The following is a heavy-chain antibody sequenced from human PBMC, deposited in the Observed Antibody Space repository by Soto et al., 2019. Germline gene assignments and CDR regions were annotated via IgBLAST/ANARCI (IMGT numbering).Heavy chain of an antibody. V-gene: IGHV3-33*01. Sequence: GGSLILSCAASGFSFRTYGMHWVRQAPGKGLEWVAVIWYDGSNKYYPDSVKGRFSISRDNSKNTLYLRINSLRAEDTAVYYCARSLEPPHYYGLDVRAQRTKVTVSS. CDR1: GFSFRTYG. CDR2: IWYDGSNK. J-gene: IGHJ6*02. CDR3: ARSLEPPHYYGLDV. D-gene: IGHD1-1*01.